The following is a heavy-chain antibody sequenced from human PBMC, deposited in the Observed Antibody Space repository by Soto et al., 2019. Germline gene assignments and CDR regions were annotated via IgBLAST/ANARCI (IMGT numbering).Heavy chain of an antibody. Sequence: QVQLVQSGAEVKKPGSSVKVSCKASGGTFSTYGINWVRLAPGQGREWMGWIIPKVGKTKNAQKFQGRVTLTADESTNTAYMELKYLRSEDTAVYFCAREVDPYYGGNSLSLDYWGQGTLVTVSS. CDR1: GGTFSTYG. V-gene: IGHV1-69*13. D-gene: IGHD4-17*01. J-gene: IGHJ4*02. CDR2: IIPKVGKT. CDR3: AREVDPYYGGNSLSLDY.